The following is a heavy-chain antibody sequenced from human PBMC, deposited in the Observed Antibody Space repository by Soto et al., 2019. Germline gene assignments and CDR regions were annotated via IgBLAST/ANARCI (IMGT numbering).Heavy chain of an antibody. CDR3: ASRKSSPYFDY. J-gene: IGHJ4*02. D-gene: IGHD3-10*01. CDR2: IYYSGST. V-gene: IGHV4-30-4*08. CDR1: GGSISSGGYY. Sequence: SETLSLTCTVSGGSISSGGYYWSWIRQHPGKGLEWIGYIYYSGSTYYNPSLKSRVTISIDTSKNQFSLKLSSVTAADTAVYYCASRKSSPYFDYWGQGTLVTVSS.